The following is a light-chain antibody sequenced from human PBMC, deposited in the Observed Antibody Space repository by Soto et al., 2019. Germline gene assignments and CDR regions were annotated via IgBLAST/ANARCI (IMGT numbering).Light chain of an antibody. V-gene: IGKV2D-29*01. Sequence: DVVMAQSPLSLPVTLGQPASISCRSTQSLLHTDGETYLYWYLQRPGQPPQRLISESVNRFSGVSDRFSGSGSGTYFTLKISRVEAEDVGVYYCMQSIELPYTFGQGTKLEI. CDR2: ESV. CDR3: MQSIELPYT. J-gene: IGKJ2*01. CDR1: QSLLHTDGETY.